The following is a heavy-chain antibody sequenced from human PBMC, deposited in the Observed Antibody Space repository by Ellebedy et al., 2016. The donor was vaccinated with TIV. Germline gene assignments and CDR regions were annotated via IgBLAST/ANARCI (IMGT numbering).Heavy chain of an antibody. CDR1: GYTFTSHT. D-gene: IGHD3-10*01. CDR3: ARDPEGAYYYGSGKFDY. J-gene: IGHJ4*02. V-gene: IGHV1-3*01. CDR2: INAGNGNT. Sequence: ASVKVSCXASGYTFTSHTIDWVRQALGQRLEWLGWINAGNGNTKYSQKFQGRVTITRDTSASTVYMEMSSLRSEDTAVFYCARDPEGAYYYGSGKFDYWGQGTLVTVSS.